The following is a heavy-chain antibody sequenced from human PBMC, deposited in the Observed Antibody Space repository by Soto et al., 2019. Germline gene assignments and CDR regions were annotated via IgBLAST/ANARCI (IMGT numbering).Heavy chain of an antibody. V-gene: IGHV4-59*08. J-gene: IGHJ3*02. Sequence: QVQLQESGPGLVQPSETLSLTCTVSGGSISGYYWRWIRQPPGKGLEWIGYFYDSGNTNYNPSLKSRVTISVDTSKNQFSLKLSSVTAADTAMDYCAKYDFLAGVHDAFDIWGQGTIVTVFS. CDR2: FYDSGNT. CDR3: AKYDFLAGVHDAFDI. CDR1: GGSISGYY. D-gene: IGHD3-9*01.